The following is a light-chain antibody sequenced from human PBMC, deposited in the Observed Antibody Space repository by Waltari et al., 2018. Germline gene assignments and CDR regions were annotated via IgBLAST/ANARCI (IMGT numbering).Light chain of an antibody. V-gene: IGLV1-47*01. CDR3: AAWDDSLSGCYV. CDR2: MSD. Sequence: QSVLTQPPSASGNPGQSVTISCSGRSSNIGSNSVYWYQHLPGTAPKLLIYMSDHRPSGVPARFFGSKSGTSASLASSGLRSEDEADYYCAAWDDSLSGCYVFGTGTKVTVL. J-gene: IGLJ1*01. CDR1: SSNIGSNS.